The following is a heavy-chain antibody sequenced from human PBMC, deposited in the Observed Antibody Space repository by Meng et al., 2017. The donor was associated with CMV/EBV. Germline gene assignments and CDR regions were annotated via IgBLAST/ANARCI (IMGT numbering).Heavy chain of an antibody. CDR3: ARDRDIVATVNYYYYGMDV. Sequence: GSLRLSCAASGFTFDDYGMSWVRQAPGKGLEWVSGINWNGGSTGYADSVKGRFTISRDNAKNSLYLQMNSLRAEDTALYYCARDRDIVATVNYYYYGMDVWGQGTTVTVSS. CDR2: INWNGGST. J-gene: IGHJ6*02. CDR1: GFTFDDYG. V-gene: IGHV3-20*04. D-gene: IGHD5-12*01.